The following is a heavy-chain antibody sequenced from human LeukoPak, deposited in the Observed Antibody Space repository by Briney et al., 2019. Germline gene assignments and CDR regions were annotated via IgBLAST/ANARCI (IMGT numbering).Heavy chain of an antibody. CDR3: ARDNWKQLWLRAGMDV. Sequence: GGSLRLSCAASGFTFSSYSMNWVRQAPGKGLEWVSSISSSSSYIYYADSVKGRFTISRDNAKNSLYLQMNSLRAEDTAVYYCARDNWKQLWLRAGMDVWGQGTTVTVSS. CDR2: ISSSSSYI. D-gene: IGHD5-18*01. J-gene: IGHJ6*02. V-gene: IGHV3-21*01. CDR1: GFTFSSYS.